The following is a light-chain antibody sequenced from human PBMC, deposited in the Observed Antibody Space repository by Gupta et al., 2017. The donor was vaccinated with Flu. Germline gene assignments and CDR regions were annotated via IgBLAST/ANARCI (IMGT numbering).Light chain of an antibody. V-gene: IGLV2-23*01. Sequence: GSPGQSITISCTGTSIDIATYTLVSWYQHRPGIAPKLMIYEDTKRPSGISIRFSGSKSGSTASLTISGLQAEDEADYYCCSYAGRSSLVFGGGTKLTVL. CDR1: SIDIATYTL. J-gene: IGLJ3*02. CDR2: EDT. CDR3: CSYAGRSSLV.